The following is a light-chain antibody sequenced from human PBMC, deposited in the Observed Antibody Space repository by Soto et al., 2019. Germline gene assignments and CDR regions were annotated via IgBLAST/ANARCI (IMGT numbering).Light chain of an antibody. CDR1: SSDVGSYNL. Sequence: QSALTQPASVSGSPGQSITISCTGTSSDVGSYNLVSWYQQHPGKAPKLMIYEGSKRPSGVSNRFSGSKSGNTASLTISGLQAEDEADYYCCSYAGSSTCGVVFGGGTKVTVL. V-gene: IGLV2-23*01. CDR3: CSYAGSSTCGVV. J-gene: IGLJ2*01. CDR2: EGS.